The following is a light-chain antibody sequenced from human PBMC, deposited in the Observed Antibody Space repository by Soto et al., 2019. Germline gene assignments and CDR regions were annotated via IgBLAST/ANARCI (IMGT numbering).Light chain of an antibody. CDR3: QQYDNLPFP. Sequence: DIQMTQSPSSLSASVGDRVTITCQARQDISNYLNWYQQKPGKAPKLLIYDASNLETGVPSRFSGSGSGTDFTFTISSLQPEDIATYYCQQYDNLPFPFGPGTKVDIK. CDR2: DAS. V-gene: IGKV1-33*01. CDR1: QDISNY. J-gene: IGKJ3*01.